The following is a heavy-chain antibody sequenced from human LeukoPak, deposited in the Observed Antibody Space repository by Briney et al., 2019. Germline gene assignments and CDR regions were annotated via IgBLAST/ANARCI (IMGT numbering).Heavy chain of an antibody. CDR2: INHSGST. CDR1: GGSFSGYY. J-gene: IGHJ4*02. CDR3: ARGLEEDCSSTSCYGTFDY. V-gene: IGHV4-34*01. Sequence: ASENLSLTCAGYGGSFSGYYWSWLPQRPGKGLEWIGEINHSGSTNYNPFLKSRVTISVDTSKNQFSLKLSSVTAADTAVYYCARGLEEDCSSTSCYGTFDYWGQGTLVTVSS. D-gene: IGHD2-2*01.